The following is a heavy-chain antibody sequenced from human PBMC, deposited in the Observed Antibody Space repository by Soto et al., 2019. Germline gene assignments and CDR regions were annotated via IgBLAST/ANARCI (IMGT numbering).Heavy chain of an antibody. CDR1: GYTFTCDD. D-gene: IGHD4-17*01. CDR3: VRDRFGYGDYGD. CDR2: MNPNSGNT. J-gene: IGHJ4*02. Sequence: ASVKVSCKASGYTFTCDDINWVRQATGQGLEWMGWMNPNSGNTAYAQKFQGRVTMTRNTSISTAYMELSSLRSEDTAMYYCVRDRFGYGDYGDWGQGTLVTLSS. V-gene: IGHV1-8*01.